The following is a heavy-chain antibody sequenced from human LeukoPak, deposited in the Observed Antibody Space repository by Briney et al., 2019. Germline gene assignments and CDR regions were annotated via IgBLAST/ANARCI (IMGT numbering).Heavy chain of an antibody. CDR2: IYYSGST. CDR3: ASVYYDPPHYFDY. D-gene: IGHD3-3*01. CDR1: GGSISGGGYY. V-gene: IGHV4-31*03. J-gene: IGHJ4*02. Sequence: SETLSLTCTVSGGSISGGGYYWSWIRQHPGKGLEWIGYIYYSGSTYYNPSLKSRVTISVDTSKNQFSLKLSSVTAADTAVCYCASVYYDPPHYFDYWGQGTLVTVSS.